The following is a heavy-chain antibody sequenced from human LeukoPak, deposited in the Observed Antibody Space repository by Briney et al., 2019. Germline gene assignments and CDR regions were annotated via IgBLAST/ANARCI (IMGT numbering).Heavy chain of an antibody. J-gene: IGHJ4*02. CDR2: IYHSGST. CDR1: GGSISSSNW. V-gene: IGHV4-4*02. D-gene: IGHD3-10*01. CDR3: GLWFGASTNIFDY. Sequence: SETLSLTCAVSGGSISSSNWWSWVRQPPGKGLEWIGKIYHSGSTNYNPSLKSRVTISVDTSKNQFSLKLSSVTAADTAVYYCGLWFGASTNIFDYWGQGTLVTVSS.